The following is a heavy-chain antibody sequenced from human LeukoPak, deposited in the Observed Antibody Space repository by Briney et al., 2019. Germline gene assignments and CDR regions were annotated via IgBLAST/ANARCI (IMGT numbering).Heavy chain of an antibody. Sequence: GGSLRLSCAASGFTINTYWMHWVRQAPGKGLVWVSRITGDGSAIAYADSVKGRFTVSRDDAKNILFLQMTSLRVDDTAIYYCARDAYTTTSNWLDPWGQGTLVTVSS. CDR2: ITGDGSAI. V-gene: IGHV3-74*01. J-gene: IGHJ5*02. CDR3: ARDAYTTTSNWLDP. CDR1: GFTINTYW. D-gene: IGHD4-17*01.